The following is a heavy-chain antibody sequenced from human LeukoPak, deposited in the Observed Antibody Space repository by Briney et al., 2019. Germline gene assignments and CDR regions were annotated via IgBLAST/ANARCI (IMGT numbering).Heavy chain of an antibody. J-gene: IGHJ4*02. D-gene: IGHD2-15*01. V-gene: IGHV3-53*01. CDR3: ARGGGYYPIDY. CDR2: LYSDGRT. CDR1: GFTVNSNY. Sequence: PGGSLRLSCAASGFTVNSNYMNWVRQAPGKGLEWVSVLYSDGRTYYADSVKGRFTISRDPSKNTLYLQVNSLRAEDTAVYYCARGGGYYPIDYWGQGTLVTVSS.